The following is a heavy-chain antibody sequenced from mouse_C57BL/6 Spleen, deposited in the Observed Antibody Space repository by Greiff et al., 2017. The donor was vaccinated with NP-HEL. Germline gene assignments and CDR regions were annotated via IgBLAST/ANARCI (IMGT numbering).Heavy chain of an antibody. Sequence: EVQGVESGGGLVQPGGSLKLSCAASGFTFSDYYMYWVRQTPEKRLEWVAYISNGGGSTYYPDTVKGRFTISRDNAKNTLYLHMSRLKSEDTAMYYCARRAYCAMDYWGQGTSVTVSS. CDR2: ISNGGGST. J-gene: IGHJ4*01. V-gene: IGHV5-12*01. CDR1: GFTFSDYY. CDR3: ARRAYCAMDY.